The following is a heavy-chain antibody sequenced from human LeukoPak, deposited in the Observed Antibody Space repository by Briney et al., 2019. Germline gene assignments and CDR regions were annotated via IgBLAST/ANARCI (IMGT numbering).Heavy chain of an antibody. Sequence: ASVKVSCKASGYTFTSYGISWVRQAPGQGLEWMGWISAYNGNTNYAQKLQGRVTMTTDTSTSTAYMELRSLRSDDTAVYYCARELEDSWTGQADYYYYYMDVWGKGTTVTVSS. CDR3: ARELEDSWTGQADYYYYYMDV. J-gene: IGHJ6*03. D-gene: IGHD6-13*01. CDR2: ISAYNGNT. V-gene: IGHV1-18*01. CDR1: GYTFTSYG.